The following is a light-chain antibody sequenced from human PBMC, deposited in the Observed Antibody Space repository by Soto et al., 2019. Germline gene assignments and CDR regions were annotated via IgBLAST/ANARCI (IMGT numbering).Light chain of an antibody. CDR3: SSYTSSNTLV. Sequence: QSALTQPASVSGSPGQSITMSCSGTSEDVGGYNYVSWYQHHPGKAPKLLNYEVTNRPSGLSDRFSGSKSGNTASLTISGLQAEDEADYYCSSYTSSNTLVFGTGTKVTVL. J-gene: IGLJ1*01. CDR2: EVT. CDR1: SEDVGGYNY. V-gene: IGLV2-14*01.